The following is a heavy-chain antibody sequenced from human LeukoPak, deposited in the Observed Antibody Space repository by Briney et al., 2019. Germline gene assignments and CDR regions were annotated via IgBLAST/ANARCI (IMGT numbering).Heavy chain of an antibody. V-gene: IGHV3-64*01. CDR3: ARGYDNYGYHDY. D-gene: IGHD3-22*01. CDR2: ISSAGTNT. J-gene: IGHJ4*02. CDR1: GFTFSNYA. Sequence: GGSLRLSCAASGFTFSNYAMHWVRQAPGKGLEYVSAISSAGTNTHYGSSVKGRFTISRDNSKNTLYLQMGSLRAEDMAVYYCARGYDNYGYHDYWGQGSLVTVSS.